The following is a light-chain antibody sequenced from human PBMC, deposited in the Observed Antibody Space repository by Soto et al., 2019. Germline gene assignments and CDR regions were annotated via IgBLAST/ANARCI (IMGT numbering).Light chain of an antibody. J-gene: IGKJ1*01. CDR3: QHYVTSPTT. CDR1: QSVTSNY. CDR2: GAS. Sequence: DIVWTQSPGPLSLSPGERATPSCDASQSVTSNYLAWYQQKPGQAPRLIIFGASIRVTGIPDRFIGSGSGTDFTLTISSLEPEDVAVYYCQHYVTSPTTLGQGTKVDIK. V-gene: IGKV3-20*01.